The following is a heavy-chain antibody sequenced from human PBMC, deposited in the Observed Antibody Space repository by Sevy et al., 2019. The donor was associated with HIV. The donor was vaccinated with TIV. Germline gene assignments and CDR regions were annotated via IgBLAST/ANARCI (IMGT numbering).Heavy chain of an antibody. J-gene: IGHJ5*02. CDR1: GFTFSSYA. CDR3: AKDLSDYVWGGYRYTDWFDP. Sequence: GGSLRLSCAASGFTFSSYAMSWVRQAPGKGLEWVSAISGSGGSTYYADSVKGRFTISRDNSKNALYLQMNSLRAEDTGVYYCAKDLSDYVWGGYRYTDWFDPWGQGTLVTVSS. V-gene: IGHV3-23*01. D-gene: IGHD3-16*02. CDR2: ISGSGGST.